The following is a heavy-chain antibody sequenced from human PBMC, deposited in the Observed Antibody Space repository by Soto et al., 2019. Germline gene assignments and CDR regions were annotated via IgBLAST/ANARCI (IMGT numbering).Heavy chain of an antibody. Sequence: PGGSLRLSCAASGFTFDDYAMHWVRQAPGKGLEWVSGISWNSGSIGYADSVKGRFTISRDNAKNSLYLQMNSLRAEDTALYYCAKDTRGYYFDYWGQGTLVTVFS. CDR2: ISWNSGSI. J-gene: IGHJ4*02. CDR3: AKDTRGYYFDY. CDR1: GFTFDDYA. V-gene: IGHV3-9*01.